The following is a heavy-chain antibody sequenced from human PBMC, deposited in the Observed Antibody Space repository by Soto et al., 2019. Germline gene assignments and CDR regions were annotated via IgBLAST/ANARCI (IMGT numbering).Heavy chain of an antibody. D-gene: IGHD2-21*01. CDR1: GDSISGGGYY. Sequence: QVQLQESGPGLVKPSQTLSLTCTVSGDSISGGGYYWNWIRQRPEKGLEWIGYILSSGRIFYNPSLKSRLTMSRDTSENRFSMNLTSVTAADTAVYYCARDRLSRIVPVGMDVWGQGTRVTVSS. V-gene: IGHV4-31*03. J-gene: IGHJ6*02. CDR2: ILSSGRI. CDR3: ARDRLSRIVPVGMDV.